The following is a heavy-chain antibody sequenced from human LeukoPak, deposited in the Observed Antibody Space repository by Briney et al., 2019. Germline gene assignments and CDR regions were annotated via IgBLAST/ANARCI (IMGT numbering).Heavy chain of an antibody. D-gene: IGHD2-2*01. Sequence: ASVKVSCKVSGYTFTDYYMHWVQQAPGKGLGWMGLVDPEDGETIYAEKFQGRVTITADTPTDTAYMELSSLRSEDTAVYYCATGSTNDAFDIWGQGTMVTVSS. CDR3: ATGSTNDAFDI. V-gene: IGHV1-69-2*01. J-gene: IGHJ3*02. CDR1: GYTFTDYY. CDR2: VDPEDGET.